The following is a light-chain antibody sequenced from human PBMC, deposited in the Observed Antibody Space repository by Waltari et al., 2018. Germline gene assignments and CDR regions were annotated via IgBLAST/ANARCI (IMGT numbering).Light chain of an antibody. CDR2: DVS. CDR3: SSYAGSNNRV. Sequence: QSVLTQPPSASGSPGQSVTISCTGTSSDVGTYTYVSWYQQHPGKAPKLMIYDVSQRPSGVPDRFSGSKSGNTASLTVSGLQAEDEADYYCSSYAGSNNRVFGGGTKLTVL. J-gene: IGLJ3*02. V-gene: IGLV2-8*01. CDR1: SSDVGTYTY.